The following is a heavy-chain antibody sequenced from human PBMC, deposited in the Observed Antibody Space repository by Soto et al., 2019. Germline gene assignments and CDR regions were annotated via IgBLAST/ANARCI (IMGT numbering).Heavy chain of an antibody. CDR1: GGSISSGGYS. V-gene: IGHV4-31*03. D-gene: IGHD6-6*01. CDR3: ARGSSIAGLYYGMDV. CDR2: NYYSGIT. Sequence: SETLSLTCTVSGGSISSGGYSWTWIRQPPGKGLEWIGYNYYSGITYYNPSLKSRVTISLDTSKNQFSLKLSSVTAADTAGYYCARGSSIAGLYYGMDVWGQGTTVTVSS. J-gene: IGHJ6*02.